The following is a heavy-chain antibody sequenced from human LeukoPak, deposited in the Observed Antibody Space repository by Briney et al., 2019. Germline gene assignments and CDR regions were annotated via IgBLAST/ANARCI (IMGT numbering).Heavy chain of an antibody. D-gene: IGHD2-21*02. CDR1: GFTFSSYA. CDR3: ARGSPAGLPKDPSFDY. CDR2: ISYDGSNK. V-gene: IGHV3-30-3*01. Sequence: PGRSLRLSCAASGFTFSSYATHWVRQAPGKGLEWVAVISYDGSNKYYADSVKGRFTISRDNSKNTLYLQMNSLRAEDTAVYYCARGSPAGLPKDPSFDYWGQGTLVTVSS. J-gene: IGHJ4*02.